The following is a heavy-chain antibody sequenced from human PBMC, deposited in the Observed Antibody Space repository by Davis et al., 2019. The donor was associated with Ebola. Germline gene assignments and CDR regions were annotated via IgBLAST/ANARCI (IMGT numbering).Heavy chain of an antibody. CDR1: AGSINSNSYY. Sequence: MPSETLSLTCTVSAGSINSNSYYWGWVRQPPGKGLEWIAHIFYTGNTYYNPSLKSRVTISVDTSKNQFSLKLSSVTAADTAVYYCAIEMATTFDYWGQGTLVTVSS. CDR2: IFYTGNT. D-gene: IGHD5-24*01. V-gene: IGHV4-39*02. J-gene: IGHJ4*02. CDR3: AIEMATTFDY.